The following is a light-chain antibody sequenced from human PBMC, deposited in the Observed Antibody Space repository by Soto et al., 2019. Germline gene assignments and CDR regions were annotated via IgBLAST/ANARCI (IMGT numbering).Light chain of an antibody. Sequence: QSPLTQPASVSGSPGQSVTISCTGTISDFGSYKFVSWYQHHPGKVPKVIIYETSKRPSGVSDRFSGSKSGNTASLTISGLQAEDEADYYCFSFTSTNTHVFGSGTKV. CDR2: ETS. CDR1: ISDFGSYKF. V-gene: IGLV2-23*01. J-gene: IGLJ1*01. CDR3: FSFTSTNTHV.